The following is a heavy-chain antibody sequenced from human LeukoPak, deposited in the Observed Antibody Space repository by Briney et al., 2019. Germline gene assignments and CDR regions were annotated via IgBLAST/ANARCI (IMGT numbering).Heavy chain of an antibody. Sequence: GGSLRLSCAASGFTFSNAWMSWVRRAPGKGLEWVGRIKSKTDGGTTDYAAPVKGRFTISRDDSKNTLYLQMNSLKTEDTAVYYCTTTYYDFWSGYYPDFDYWGQGTLVTVSS. CDR2: IKSKTDGGTT. V-gene: IGHV3-15*01. CDR3: TTTYYDFWSGYYPDFDY. J-gene: IGHJ4*02. CDR1: GFTFSNAW. D-gene: IGHD3-3*01.